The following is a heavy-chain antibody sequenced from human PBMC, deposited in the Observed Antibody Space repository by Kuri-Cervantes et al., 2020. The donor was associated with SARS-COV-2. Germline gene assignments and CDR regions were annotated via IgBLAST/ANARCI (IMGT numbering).Heavy chain of an antibody. Sequence: ASVKVSCKASGYTFTSYAMHWVRQAPGQRLEWMGWSNAGNGNTKYSQEFQGRVTVTRDTSASTAYMELSSLRSEDTAVYYCASSGWVRGIAAAGIRERSGPNYYYYYMDVWGKGTTVTVSS. D-gene: IGHD6-13*01. CDR1: GYTFTSYA. V-gene: IGHV1-3*02. CDR2: SNAGNGNT. J-gene: IGHJ6*03. CDR3: ASSGWVRGIAAAGIRERSGPNYYYYYMDV.